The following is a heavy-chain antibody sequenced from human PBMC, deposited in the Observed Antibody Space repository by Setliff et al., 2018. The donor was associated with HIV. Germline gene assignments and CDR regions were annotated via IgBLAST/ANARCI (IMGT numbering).Heavy chain of an antibody. J-gene: IGHJ2*01. CDR2: IRSKDYGGTT. D-gene: IGHD1-26*01. Sequence: GGSLRLSCTASGFTFRDYAMSWVRQAPGKGLEWVGLIRSKDYGGTTVYAASAKGRFTISRDDSKSRAYLQMDSLKTEDTAVYFCTRDSGTESGSPWWYFALWGRGTLVTVSS. V-gene: IGHV3-49*04. CDR1: GFTFRDYA. CDR3: TRDSGTESGSPWWYFAL.